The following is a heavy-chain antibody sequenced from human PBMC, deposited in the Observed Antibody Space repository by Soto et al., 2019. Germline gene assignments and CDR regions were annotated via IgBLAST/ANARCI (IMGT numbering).Heavy chain of an antibody. J-gene: IGHJ4*02. Sequence: HPGGSLRLSCAASGFTFSTYAMSWVRQAPGKGLEWVSAISGSGSSRYYADSAKGRFTISRDNSKNTLFLQLNSLRAEDTAVYYCAKELLRLGESLERYFDYWGRGTLVTVSS. CDR1: GFTFSTYA. V-gene: IGHV3-23*01. CDR3: AKELLRLGESLERYFDY. D-gene: IGHD3-10*01. CDR2: ISGSGSSR.